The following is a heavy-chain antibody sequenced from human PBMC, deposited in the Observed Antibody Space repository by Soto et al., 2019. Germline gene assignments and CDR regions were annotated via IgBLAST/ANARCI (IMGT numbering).Heavy chain of an antibody. V-gene: IGHV4-30-4*01. Sequence: TLSLTCTVSGGSISSGDYYWSWIRQPPGKGLEWIGYIFYSGSTYYNPSLQSRVTISVDTSKNQFSLKLSSVTAADTAVYYCARDEAGNSNGYYYDYWGQGTLVTVSS. CDR2: IFYSGST. D-gene: IGHD3-22*01. CDR3: ARDEAGNSNGYYYDY. J-gene: IGHJ4*02. CDR1: GGSISSGDYY.